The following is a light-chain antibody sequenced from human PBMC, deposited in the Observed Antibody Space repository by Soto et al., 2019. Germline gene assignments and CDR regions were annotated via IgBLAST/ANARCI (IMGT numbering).Light chain of an antibody. J-gene: IGKJ2*01. Sequence: TVLTQSPGTLSLSPGERATLSCWASQSVNGNDLAWYQHKPGQAPRLLNYGASNRVTGIPDRFSGSGYATDFTLTISRLEPEDFAVYYCQQYGNSPSSFGQGTNLEIK. CDR1: QSVNGND. CDR2: GAS. V-gene: IGKV3-20*01. CDR3: QQYGNSPSS.